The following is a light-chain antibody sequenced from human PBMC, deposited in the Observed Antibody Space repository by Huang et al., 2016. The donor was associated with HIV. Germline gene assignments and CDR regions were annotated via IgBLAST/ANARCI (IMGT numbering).Light chain of an antibody. Sequence: DIVLTQSPGTLSLSPRERAALSCRASQNITNNFLARYQQRSGQTPRLLIYGASNRAMGIPDRFSGSGSGTDFTLIISRLEPQDSAVYYCQQYLSSPLTFGGGTNVEIK. J-gene: IGKJ4*01. CDR3: QQYLSSPLT. V-gene: IGKV3-20*01. CDR2: GAS. CDR1: QNITNNF.